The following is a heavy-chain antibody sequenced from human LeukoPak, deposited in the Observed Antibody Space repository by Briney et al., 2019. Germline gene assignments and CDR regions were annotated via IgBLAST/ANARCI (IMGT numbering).Heavy chain of an antibody. D-gene: IGHD4-17*01. V-gene: IGHV4-59*01. CDR3: ARDTRGYGDYFDY. CDR1: GGSISSYY. J-gene: IGHJ4*02. Sequence: SETLSLTCTVSGGSISSYYWSWIRQPPGKGLEWIGYIYYSGSTNYNPSLKSRVTISVDTSKNQFSLKLSSVTAADTAVYYCARDTRGYGDYFDYWGQGTLVTVSS. CDR2: IYYSGST.